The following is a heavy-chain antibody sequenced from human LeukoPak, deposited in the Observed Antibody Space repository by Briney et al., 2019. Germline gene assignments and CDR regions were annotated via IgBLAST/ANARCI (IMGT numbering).Heavy chain of an antibody. CDR2: IYYSGST. CDR3: ARGIQLLFDY. V-gene: IGHV4-59*01. Sequence: SETLSLTCTVSGGSISSYYWSWIRQPPGKGLEWIWYIYYSGSTNYNPSLKSRVTISVDTSKNQFSLKLSSVTAADTAVYYCARGIQLLFDYWGQGTLVTVSS. CDR1: GGSISSYY. D-gene: IGHD5-18*01. J-gene: IGHJ4*02.